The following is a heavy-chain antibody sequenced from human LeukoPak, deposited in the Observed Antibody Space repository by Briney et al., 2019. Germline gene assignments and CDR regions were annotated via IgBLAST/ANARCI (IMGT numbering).Heavy chain of an antibody. J-gene: IGHJ6*02. CDR3: ARALAAAPYYYYYGMDV. D-gene: IGHD6-13*01. V-gene: IGHV4-59*01. CDR1: GGSISSYY. Sequence: SETLSLTCTVSGGSISSYYWSWIRQPPGKGLEWIGYIYYSGSTNYNPSLKSRVTISVDTSKNQFSLKLSSVTAADTAVYYCARALAAAPYYYYYGMDVWGQGTTVTVSS. CDR2: IYYSGST.